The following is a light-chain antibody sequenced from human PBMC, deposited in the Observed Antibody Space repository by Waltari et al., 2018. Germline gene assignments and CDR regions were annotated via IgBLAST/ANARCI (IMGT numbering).Light chain of an antibody. V-gene: IGKV1-33*01. J-gene: IGKJ4*01. CDR2: DAS. CDR1: QDISNY. CDR3: QQYDDLLT. Sequence: DIQMTQSPSSLSASVGDRVTITCQASQDISNYLNWYQQKPGKAPKRLIYDASNVEGGVPSRFSGSGSGTDFTFTISSLQPEDIATYYCQQYDDLLTFGGGTKVEIK.